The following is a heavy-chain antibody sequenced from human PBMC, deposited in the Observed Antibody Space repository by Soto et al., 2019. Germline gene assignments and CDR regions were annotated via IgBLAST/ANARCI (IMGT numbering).Heavy chain of an antibody. V-gene: IGHV3-30-3*01. CDR1: GFTFSSYA. CDR2: ISYDGSNK. J-gene: IGHJ4*02. CDR3: ASTSSGWLTYYDY. Sequence: GGSLRLSCAASGFTFSSYAMHWVRQAPGKGLEWVAVISYDGSNKYYADSVKGRFTISRDNSKNTLYLQMNSLRAEDTAVYYCASTSSGWLTYYDYWGQGTLVPFSS. D-gene: IGHD6-19*01.